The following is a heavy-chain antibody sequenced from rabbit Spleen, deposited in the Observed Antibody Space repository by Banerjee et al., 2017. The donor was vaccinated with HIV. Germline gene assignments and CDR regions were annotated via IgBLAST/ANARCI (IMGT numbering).Heavy chain of an antibody. D-gene: IGHD8-1*01. CDR1: GFSFSSRYY. J-gene: IGHJ6*01. V-gene: IGHV1S40*01. Sequence: VQPEGSLTLTCTASGFSFSSRYYMCWVRQAPGKGLEWIGCVGSGATGNTYYASWAKGRFTISKTSSTTVTLQMTSLTAADTATYFCARDSGSSFSTYGMDLWGPGDPRHR. CDR2: VGSGATGNT. CDR3: ARDSGSSFSTYGMDL.